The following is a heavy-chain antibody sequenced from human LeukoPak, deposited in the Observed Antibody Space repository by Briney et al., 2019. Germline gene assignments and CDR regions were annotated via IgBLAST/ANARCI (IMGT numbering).Heavy chain of an antibody. D-gene: IGHD3-10*01. CDR3: ASWSYYGSGSYAFDI. V-gene: IGHV1-8*01. CDR2: MNPNSGNT. Sequence: ASVKVSCKASGNTYTSYDINWVRQATGQGLEWMGWMNPNSGNTGYAQKFQGRVTMTRNTSISTAYMELSSLRSGDTAVYYCASWSYYGSGSYAFDIWGQGTMVTVSS. J-gene: IGHJ3*02. CDR1: GNTYTSYD.